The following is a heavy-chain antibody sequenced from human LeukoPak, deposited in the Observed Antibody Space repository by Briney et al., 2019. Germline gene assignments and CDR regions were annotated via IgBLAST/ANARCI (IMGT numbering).Heavy chain of an antibody. CDR3: AREVVSSGSYYKDY. D-gene: IGHD3-10*01. CDR1: GYTFTSYD. J-gene: IGHJ4*02. Sequence: ASVKVSCKASGYTFTSYDFNWLRQAPGQGLEWMGWISTYNDNTNYAQKFQGRVTMTTDTSTSTVYMELRSLRSDDTAVYYCAREVVSSGSYYKDYWGQGTLATVSS. V-gene: IGHV1-18*01. CDR2: ISTYNDNT.